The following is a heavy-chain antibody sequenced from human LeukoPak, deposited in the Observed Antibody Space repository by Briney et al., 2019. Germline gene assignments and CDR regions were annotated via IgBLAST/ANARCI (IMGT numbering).Heavy chain of an antibody. CDR1: GFTFSSHG. Sequence: GGTLRLSCAASGFTFSSHGMSWVRQAPGKGLEWVSTISGSGDYTYYADSVKGRFTISRDNSKNTLYLQMNSLRAEDTAVYYCAKGGVVVAAKRLHFDYWGQGTLVTVSS. CDR2: ISGSGDYT. J-gene: IGHJ4*02. D-gene: IGHD2-15*01. V-gene: IGHV3-23*01. CDR3: AKGGVVVAAKRLHFDY.